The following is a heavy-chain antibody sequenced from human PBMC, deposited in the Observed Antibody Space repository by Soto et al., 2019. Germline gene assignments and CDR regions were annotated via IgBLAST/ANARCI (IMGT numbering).Heavy chain of an antibody. CDR3: ASHRAATGWQPFDY. J-gene: IGHJ4*02. D-gene: IGHD6-19*01. Sequence: GESLKISCKGSGYSFTTHWIAWVRQMPGKGLEWMGIIYPSDSDTRYSPSFQGQFSISAHKSISTAYLQWSSLKASDTAMCFCASHRAATGWQPFDYWGQGTLVNVSP. V-gene: IGHV5-51*01. CDR2: IYPSDSDT. CDR1: GYSFTTHW.